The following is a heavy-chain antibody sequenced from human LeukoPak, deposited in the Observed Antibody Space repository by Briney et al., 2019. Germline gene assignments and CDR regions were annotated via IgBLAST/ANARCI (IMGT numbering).Heavy chain of an antibody. V-gene: IGHV4-4*02. CDR2: IYHSGST. D-gene: IGHD2-15*01. J-gene: IGHJ4*02. CDR1: GGSISSSNW. CDR3: ARVRGSSPDQIDY. Sequence: PSETLSLTCAVSGGSISSSNWWSWVRQPPGKGLEWIGEIYHSGSTNYNPSLKSRVTISVDKSKNQFSLKLSSVTAADTAVYYCARVRGSSPDQIDYWGQGTLVTVSS.